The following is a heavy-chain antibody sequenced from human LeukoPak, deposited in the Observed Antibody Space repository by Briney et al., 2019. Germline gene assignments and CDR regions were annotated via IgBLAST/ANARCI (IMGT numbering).Heavy chain of an antibody. CDR3: ARERDSSGYYGDY. V-gene: IGHV3-7*01. D-gene: IGHD3-22*01. J-gene: IGHJ4*02. CDR1: GFTFSSYR. CDR2: IKEDGNDK. Sequence: GGSLRLSCVPSGFTFSSYRMSWVRQAPGKGLEWVANIKEDGNDKYYVDSVKSRFTTSRDNTKNSMYLQLNSLRAEDTAVYYCARERDSSGYYGDYWGQGTLGTVSS.